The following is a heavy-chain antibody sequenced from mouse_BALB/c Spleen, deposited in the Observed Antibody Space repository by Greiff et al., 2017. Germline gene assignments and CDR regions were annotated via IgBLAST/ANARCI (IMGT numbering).Heavy chain of an antibody. Sequence: QVQLKESGPDLVAPSQSLSITCTVSGFSLTSYGVHWVRQPPGKGLEWLVVIWSDGSTTYNSALKSRLSISKDNTKSQVFLKMNSLQTDDTAMYYCARRGYYRYDYYAMDYWGQGTSVTVSS. V-gene: IGHV2-6-2*01. J-gene: IGHJ4*01. CDR1: GFSLTSYG. D-gene: IGHD2-14*01. CDR2: IWSDGST. CDR3: ARRGYYRYDYYAMDY.